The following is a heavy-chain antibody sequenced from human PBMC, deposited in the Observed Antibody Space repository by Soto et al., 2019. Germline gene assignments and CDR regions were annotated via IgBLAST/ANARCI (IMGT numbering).Heavy chain of an antibody. J-gene: IGHJ3*02. CDR2: ISGSGGSV. CDR1: AFTFSSYA. Sequence: GGSLRLSCAASAFTFSSYAITVFRQAPGKGLEWVSAISGSGGSVYYADSVKGRFTISRDNSKNTLYLQMNSLRAEDTAVYYCAKDPYIVVVVAATSDAFDIWGQGTMVTVS. CDR3: AKDPYIVVVVAATSDAFDI. V-gene: IGHV3-23*01. D-gene: IGHD2-15*01.